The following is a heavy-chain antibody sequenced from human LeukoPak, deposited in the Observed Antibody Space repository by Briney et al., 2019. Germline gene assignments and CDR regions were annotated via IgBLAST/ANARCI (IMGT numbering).Heavy chain of an antibody. CDR1: GFIFSSYS. CDR2: ISQSSSAR. D-gene: IGHD2-21*01. J-gene: IGHJ4*02. Sequence: GGSLRLSSAVSGFIFSSYSMNWVRQAPGKGPEWVSYISQSSSARHYADSVKGRFTISRDNAKNLLYLQMSSLRAEDTAVYYCARDPPYCGEGACYGGLEYWGKGTLVTVSS. V-gene: IGHV3-48*01. CDR3: ARDPPYCGEGACYGGLEY.